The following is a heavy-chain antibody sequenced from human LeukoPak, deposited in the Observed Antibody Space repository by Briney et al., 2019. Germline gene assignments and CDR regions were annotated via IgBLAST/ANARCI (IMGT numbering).Heavy chain of an antibody. Sequence: SETLSLTCAVYGGSFSGYYWSWIRQPPGKGLEWIGEINHSGSTNHNPSLRNRVTISVDTSKNQFSLKLSSVTAADTAVYYCARFRIAVADAYYYYYMDVWGKGTTVTVSS. CDR1: GGSFSGYY. CDR3: ARFRIAVADAYYYYYMDV. V-gene: IGHV4-34*01. D-gene: IGHD6-19*01. CDR2: INHSGST. J-gene: IGHJ6*03.